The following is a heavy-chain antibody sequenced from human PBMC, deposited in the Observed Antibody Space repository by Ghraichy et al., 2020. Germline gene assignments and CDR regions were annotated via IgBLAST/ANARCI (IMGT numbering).Heavy chain of an antibody. Sequence: SETLSLTCAVSGGSISSSNWWSWVRQPPGKGLEWIGEIYHSGSTNYNPSLKSRVTISVDKSKNQFSLKLSSVTAADTAVYYCARPSGVLVHYAFDIWGQGTMVTVSS. CDR1: GGSISSSNW. J-gene: IGHJ3*02. V-gene: IGHV4-4*02. CDR3: ARPSGVLVHYAFDI. CDR2: IYHSGST. D-gene: IGHD6-13*01.